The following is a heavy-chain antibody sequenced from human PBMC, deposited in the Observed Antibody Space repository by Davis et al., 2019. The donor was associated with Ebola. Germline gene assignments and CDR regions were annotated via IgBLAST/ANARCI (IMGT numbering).Heavy chain of an antibody. CDR1: GGSFSGYY. D-gene: IGHD1-7*01. Sequence: SETLSLTCAVYGGSFSGYYWSWIRQPPGKGLEWIGYIYYSGSTNYNPSLKSRVTISVDTSKNQFSLKLSSVTAADTAVYYCARALGLRSGMDVWGQGTTVTVSS. J-gene: IGHJ6*02. CDR2: IYYSGST. CDR3: ARALGLRSGMDV. V-gene: IGHV4-59*08.